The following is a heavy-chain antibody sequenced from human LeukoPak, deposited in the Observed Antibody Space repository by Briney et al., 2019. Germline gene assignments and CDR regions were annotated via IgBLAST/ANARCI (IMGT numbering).Heavy chain of an antibody. V-gene: IGHV1-8*01. D-gene: IGHD3-10*01. Sequence: ASVKVSCKASGFTFTSYDINWVRQATGQGLEWMGWMNPNSGNTGYAQKFQGSVNMTRDTSTSTAYMELSSLKSEDTAVYFCARVNTYYYGSGVSRAFHMWGQGTMVTVSS. CDR2: MNPNSGNT. J-gene: IGHJ3*02. CDR1: GFTFTSYD. CDR3: ARVNTYYYGSGVSRAFHM.